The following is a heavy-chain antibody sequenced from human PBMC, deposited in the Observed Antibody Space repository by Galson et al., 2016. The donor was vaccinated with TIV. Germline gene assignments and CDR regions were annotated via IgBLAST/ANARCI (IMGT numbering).Heavy chain of an antibody. CDR2: ISDGGNT. CDR3: ARDRMVDATYYYYYYGMDV. J-gene: IGHJ6*02. V-gene: IGHV3-66*02. Sequence: SLRLSCAASGLSVTINYMTWVRQAPGKGLEWVSLISDGGNTYYPDSVKGRFTISRDNSKNTLYLQMNSLRVEDTADYYCARDRMVDATYYYYYYGMDVWGQGTAVTVSS. D-gene: IGHD2-8*01. CDR1: GLSVTINY.